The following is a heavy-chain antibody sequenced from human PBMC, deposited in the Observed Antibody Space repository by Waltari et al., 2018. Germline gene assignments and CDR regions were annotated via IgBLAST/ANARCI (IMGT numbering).Heavy chain of an antibody. V-gene: IGHV3-23*01. J-gene: IGHJ4*02. Sequence: EVQLLESGGGLAQPGGSLTLSCAASGFSFSSYTMTWVRPAPGKGLEWCSAISGSAISTYYADSGKGRFAISRDNTKNTLYLQINSLRADDTAVYYWAKGRGSIAVAAQGGHYFDYWGQGTLVTVSS. CDR2: ISGSAIST. CDR3: AKGRGSIAVAAQGGHYFDY. CDR1: GFSFSSYT. D-gene: IGHD6-19*01.